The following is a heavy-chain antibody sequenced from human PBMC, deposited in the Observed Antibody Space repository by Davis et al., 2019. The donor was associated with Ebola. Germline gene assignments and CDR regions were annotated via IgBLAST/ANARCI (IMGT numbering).Heavy chain of an antibody. J-gene: IGHJ3*02. D-gene: IGHD1-26*01. CDR1: GFTFNTYG. Sequence: PGGSLRLSCAASGFTFNTYGMNWIRQTPGKGLEWISFISASIETIYYADAVKGRFTISRDNAKNSLYLQMSSLRAEDTAVYYCARDRKGGGRPPWAFHIWGQGTMVTVSS. CDR2: ISASIETI. CDR3: ARDRKGGGRPPWAFHI. V-gene: IGHV3-48*04.